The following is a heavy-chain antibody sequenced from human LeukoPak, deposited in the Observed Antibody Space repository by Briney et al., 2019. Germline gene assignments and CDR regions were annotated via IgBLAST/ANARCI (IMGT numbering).Heavy chain of an antibody. CDR3: AREGTYYYDSSGNLHY. CDR1: GGTFSSYA. CDR2: IIPIFGTA. V-gene: IGHV1-69*05. D-gene: IGHD3-22*01. J-gene: IGHJ4*02. Sequence: SVKVSCKASGGTFSSYAISRVRQAPGQGLEWMGRIIPIFGTANYAQKFQGRVTITTDESTSTAYMELSSLRSEDTAVYYCAREGTYYYDSSGNLHYWGQGTLVTVSS.